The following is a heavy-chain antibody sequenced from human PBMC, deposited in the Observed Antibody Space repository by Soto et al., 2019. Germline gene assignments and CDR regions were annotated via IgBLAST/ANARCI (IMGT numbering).Heavy chain of an antibody. Sequence: SETLSLTCSVSGGSISSVGHYWTWIRQQPGKGLEWIGYIYYSGSTDYNPPLKSRVTISVDRSKNQFSLNLSSVTAADTAIYYCARESGGYDSSTRYGLDVWGQGTTVTVSS. D-gene: IGHD6-25*01. V-gene: IGHV4-31*03. J-gene: IGHJ6*02. CDR1: GGSISSVGHY. CDR2: IYYSGST. CDR3: ARESGGYDSSTRYGLDV.